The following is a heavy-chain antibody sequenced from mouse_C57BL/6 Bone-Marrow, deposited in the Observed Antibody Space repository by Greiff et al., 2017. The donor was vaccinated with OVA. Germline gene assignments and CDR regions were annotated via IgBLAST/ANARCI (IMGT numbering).Heavy chain of an antibody. J-gene: IGHJ2*01. D-gene: IGHD1-1*01. CDR1: GFTFSDYG. CDR2: ISNLAYSI. CDR3: ARQERTTVDY. Sequence: DVKLQESGGGLVQPGGSLKLSCAASGFTFSDYGMAWVRQAPRKGPEWVAFISNLAYSIYYADTVTGRFTISRENAKNTLCLEMSSLRSEDTAMCYCARQERTTVDYWGQSTTLTVSS. V-gene: IGHV5-15*01.